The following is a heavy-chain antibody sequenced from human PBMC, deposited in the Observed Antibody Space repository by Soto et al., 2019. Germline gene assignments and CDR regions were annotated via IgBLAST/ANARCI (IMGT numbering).Heavy chain of an antibody. J-gene: IGHJ4*02. CDR2: FIPIFVSA. D-gene: IGHD3-10*01. CDR3: ARDVSSDTTGFRGYDL. V-gene: IGHV1-69*01. Sequence: QLHLVQSGAEVKKAGSSVKVSCKASGGTVSSYAITWVRQAPGKGLECMGVFIPIFVSAHYAPKFQGRITSTADESTSTAYMELSGLTSEDTAIYYCARDVSSDTTGFRGYDLWGQGTQVTVSS. CDR1: GGTVSSYA.